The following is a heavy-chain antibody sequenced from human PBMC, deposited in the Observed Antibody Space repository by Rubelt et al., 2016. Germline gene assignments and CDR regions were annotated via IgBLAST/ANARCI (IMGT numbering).Heavy chain of an antibody. D-gene: IGHD2-2*02. CDR2: ISSNGGST. J-gene: IGHJ5*02. Sequence: GESGGGLVQPGGSLRLSCSASGFTFSSYAMHWVRQAPGKGLEYVSAISSNGGSTYYADSVKGRFTISRDNSKNTLYLQMSSLRAEDTAVYYCVKDLYCSGTSCHREDWFDPWGQGTLVTVSS. CDR3: VKDLYCSGTSCHREDWFDP. V-gene: IGHV3-64D*06. CDR1: GFTFSSYA.